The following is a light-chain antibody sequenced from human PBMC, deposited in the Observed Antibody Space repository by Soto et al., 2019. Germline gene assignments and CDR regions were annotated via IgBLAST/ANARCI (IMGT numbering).Light chain of an antibody. Sequence: EIVLTQSPGTLSLSPGERATLSCRASQSVTSNYLAWYQQKPGQAPRLLIYAASRRAPGIPDRFSASGSGTDFTLTISRLEPEDFAVYFCQQYGTSPPWTFGQGTKVDIK. CDR1: QSVTSNY. V-gene: IGKV3-20*01. J-gene: IGKJ1*01. CDR2: AAS. CDR3: QQYGTSPPWT.